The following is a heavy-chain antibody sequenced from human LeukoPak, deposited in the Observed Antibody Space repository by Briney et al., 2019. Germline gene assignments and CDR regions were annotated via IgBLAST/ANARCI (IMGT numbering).Heavy chain of an antibody. D-gene: IGHD6-19*01. CDR3: ATAPYSSGWYVFDY. CDR2: IIPIFGTA. Sequence: SVKVSCKASGGTFSSYAISWVRQAPGQGLEWMGGIIPIFGTANYAQKFQGRVTITADEPTSTAYLELSSLTSEDTAVYYCATAPYSSGWYVFDYWGQGTLVTVSS. V-gene: IGHV1-69*13. CDR1: GGTFSSYA. J-gene: IGHJ4*02.